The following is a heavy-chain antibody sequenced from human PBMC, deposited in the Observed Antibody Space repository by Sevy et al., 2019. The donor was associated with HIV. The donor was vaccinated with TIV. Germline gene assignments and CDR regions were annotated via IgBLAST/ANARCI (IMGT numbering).Heavy chain of an antibody. D-gene: IGHD6-13*01. J-gene: IGHJ4*02. CDR1: GFSLNNYW. CDR3: VRAIAAAGSF. V-gene: IGHV3-7*01. Sequence: GGSLRLSCAASGFSLNNYWMNWVRQAPGKGLEWVANIKHDGSVKYYVDSVKGRFTISRDNARNLLYLQMNSLRVEDTALYYCVRAIAAAGSFWRQGTLVTVSS. CDR2: IKHDGSVK.